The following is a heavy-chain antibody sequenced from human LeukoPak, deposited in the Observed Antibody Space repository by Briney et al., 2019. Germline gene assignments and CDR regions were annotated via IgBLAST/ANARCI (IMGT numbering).Heavy chain of an antibody. D-gene: IGHD3-22*01. Sequence: GGSLRLSCVASGFSFSNYGMHWVRQAPGKGLEWVAFIRYDGTNKFYVDSVKGRFTISRDNSKNTLYLQMNSLRAEDTAVYYCARQVFPSSSITMIISWFDPWGQGTLVTVSS. CDR1: GFSFSNYG. CDR3: ARQVFPSSSITMIISWFDP. J-gene: IGHJ5*02. V-gene: IGHV3-30*02. CDR2: IRYDGTNK.